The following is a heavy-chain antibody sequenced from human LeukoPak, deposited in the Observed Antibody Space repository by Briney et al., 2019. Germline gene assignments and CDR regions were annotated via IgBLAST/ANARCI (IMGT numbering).Heavy chain of an antibody. CDR1: GGSFSGYY. D-gene: IGHD3-22*01. CDR3: ATYYDISGYRFDY. V-gene: IGHV4-34*01. CDR2: INHSGST. Sequence: SETLSLTCAVYGGSFSGYYWSWIRQPPGKGLEWIGEINHSGSTNYNPSLKSRVTISVDTSKNQFSLKLSSVTAADTAVHYCATYYDISGYRFDYWGQGTLVTVSS. J-gene: IGHJ4*02.